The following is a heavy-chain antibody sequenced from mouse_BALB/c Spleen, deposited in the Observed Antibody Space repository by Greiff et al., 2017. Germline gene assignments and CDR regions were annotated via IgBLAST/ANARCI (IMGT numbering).Heavy chain of an antibody. CDR3: ARDYAAYYAMDY. J-gene: IGHJ4*01. D-gene: IGHD6-5*01. CDR2: KWAGGRT. CDR1: GFSLTSDG. Sequence: VKLQESGPGLVAPSQILSITCTVSGFSLTSDGVHWVRQPPGKGLEGLGVKWAGGRTNSNSTLLSRLSISKDNSKSQVFLIMNILQTDDTAMYYCARDYAAYYAMDYWGQGTSVTVSS. V-gene: IGHV2-9*02.